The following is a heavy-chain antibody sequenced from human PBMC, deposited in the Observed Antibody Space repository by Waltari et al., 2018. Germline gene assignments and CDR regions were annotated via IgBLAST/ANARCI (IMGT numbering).Heavy chain of an antibody. CDR3: ARGYCSSTICYQKGFWFDP. V-gene: IGHV1-2*02. CDR1: GYTFTGYY. CDR2: INPNSGGT. J-gene: IGHJ5*02. Sequence: QVQLVQSGAEVKKPGASVKVSCKASGYTFTGYYMHWVRQAPGQGLEWMGWINPNSGGTNYAQKFQGRVTMTRDTSISTAYMELSRLRSDDTAVYYCARGYCSSTICYQKGFWFDPWGQGTLVTVSS. D-gene: IGHD2-2*01.